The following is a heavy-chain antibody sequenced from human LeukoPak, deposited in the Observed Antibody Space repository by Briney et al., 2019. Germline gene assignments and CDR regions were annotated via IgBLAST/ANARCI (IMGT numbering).Heavy chain of an antibody. Sequence: PGGTLRLSCSASGFTFSAYALHWVRKTPGKGLEYISAIGTNGRSTYYADSVEGRFTISRDNSKNTLFLQMSSLRPEDTALYYCVKGQEVVYAPTFDYWGQGTLVTVSS. CDR1: GFTFSAYA. V-gene: IGHV3-64D*09. CDR2: IGTNGRST. CDR3: VKGQEVVYAPTFDY. D-gene: IGHD2-8*02. J-gene: IGHJ4*02.